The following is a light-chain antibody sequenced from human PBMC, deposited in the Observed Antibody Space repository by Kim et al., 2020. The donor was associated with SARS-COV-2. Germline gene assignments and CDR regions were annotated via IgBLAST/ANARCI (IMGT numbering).Light chain of an antibody. J-gene: IGKJ1*01. Sequence: ASVGDRVTITCQASQGVGNDLGWYQQKPGKAPKLLIYAASNLQSGVPSRFSGSGSGTDFTLSISSLQPEDFATYYCLQDHTYPWTFGQGTKVDIK. CDR1: QGVGND. CDR3: LQDHTYPWT. CDR2: AAS. V-gene: IGKV1-6*01.